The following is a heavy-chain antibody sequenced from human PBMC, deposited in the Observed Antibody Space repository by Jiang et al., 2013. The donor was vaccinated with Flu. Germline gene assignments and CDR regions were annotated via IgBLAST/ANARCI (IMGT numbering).Heavy chain of an antibody. J-gene: IGHJ4*02. Sequence: GLVQPGGSLRLSCAASGITISNYAMNWVRQAPGKGLEWVSGISSSGSSTFYADSVKGRFTISRDKSKNTLYLQMNNPRAEDTAIYYCAKDMPGRGSFNFFDYWGQGTLVTVSS. D-gene: IGHD1-26*01. V-gene: IGHV3-23*01. CDR2: ISSSGSST. CDR1: GITISNYA. CDR3: AKDMPGRGSFNFFDY.